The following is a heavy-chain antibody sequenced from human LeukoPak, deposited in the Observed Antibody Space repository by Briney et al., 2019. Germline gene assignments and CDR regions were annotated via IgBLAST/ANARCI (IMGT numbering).Heavy chain of an antibody. Sequence: SQTLSLTRTVSGGSISSGSYYWSWIRQPAGKGLEWIGRIYTSGSTNYNPSLKSRVTISVDTSKNQFSLKLSSVTAADTAVYYCAKAYSRSPMDVWCKGTTVNGSS. J-gene: IGHJ6*04. V-gene: IGHV4-61*02. D-gene: IGHD6-6*01. CDR3: AKAYSRSPMDV. CDR2: IYTSGST. CDR1: GGSISSGSYY.